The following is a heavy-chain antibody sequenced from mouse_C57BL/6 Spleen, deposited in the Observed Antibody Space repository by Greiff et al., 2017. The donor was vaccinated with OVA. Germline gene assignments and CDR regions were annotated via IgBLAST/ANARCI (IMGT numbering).Heavy chain of an antibody. CDR1: GFSLTSYA. CDR2: IWTGGGT. CDR3: ARFITTVVATYYYAMDY. J-gene: IGHJ4*01. Sequence: QVQLKESGPGLVAPSQSLSITCTVSGFSLTSYAISWVRQPPGKGLEWLGVIWTGGGTNYNSALKSRLSISKDNSKSQVFLKMNSLQTDDTARYYCARFITTVVATYYYAMDYWGQGTSVTVSS. D-gene: IGHD1-1*01. V-gene: IGHV2-9-1*01.